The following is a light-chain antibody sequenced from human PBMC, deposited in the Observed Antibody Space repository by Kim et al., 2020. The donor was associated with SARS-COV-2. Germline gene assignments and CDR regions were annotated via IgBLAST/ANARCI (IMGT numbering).Light chain of an antibody. CDR2: DES. J-gene: IGKJ4*01. CDR1: QTNGND. Sequence: SVGDRVKNSCRRSQTNGNDLHREPQEPGKAPKLLITDESALRPGVPSRFSGRGSGKDFSLNINSLQLEDSATHFFQQSYNRPYLTFGGGTKVGIK. CDR3: QQSYNRPYLT. V-gene: IGKV1-39*01.